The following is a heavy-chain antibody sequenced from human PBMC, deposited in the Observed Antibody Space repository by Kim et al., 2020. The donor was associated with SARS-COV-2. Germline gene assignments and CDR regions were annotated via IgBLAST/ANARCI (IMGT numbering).Heavy chain of an antibody. J-gene: IGHJ4*02. CDR1: GGSFSGYY. V-gene: IGHV4-34*01. CDR2: INHSGST. D-gene: IGHD6-19*01. CDR3: ASQWLANFDY. Sequence: SETLSLTCAVYGGSFSGYYWSWIRQPPGKGLEWIGEINHSGSTNYNPSLKSRVTISVDTSKNQFSLKLSSVTAADTAVYYCASQWLANFDYWGQGTLVTVSS.